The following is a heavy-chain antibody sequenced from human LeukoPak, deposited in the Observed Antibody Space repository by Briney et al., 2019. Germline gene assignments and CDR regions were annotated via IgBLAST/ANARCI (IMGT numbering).Heavy chain of an antibody. CDR3: AARTLSSSWYD. Sequence: SGESLKISCKGSGCNFAGHWIGWVRQMPGKGLVWMGIIYPDDSDTRYSPSFQGQVIISADKSISTAYLQWSSLKASDTAMYYCAARTLSSSWYDWGQGTLVTVSS. CDR1: GCNFAGHW. CDR2: IYPDDSDT. V-gene: IGHV5-51*03. J-gene: IGHJ4*02. D-gene: IGHD6-13*01.